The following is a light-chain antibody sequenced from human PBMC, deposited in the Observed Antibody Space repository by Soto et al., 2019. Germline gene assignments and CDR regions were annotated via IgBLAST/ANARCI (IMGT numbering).Light chain of an antibody. V-gene: IGLV7-43*01. CDR1: TGAVTSGNY. CDR2: TTN. Sequence: QTVVTQEPSLTVSPGGTVTLTCASSTGAVTSGNYPSWFQQRPGQAPRTLIYTTNSKHSWTPARFSGSLLGDKAALTLSGVQPEDEADYYCLLYYGGAQLVFGGGTQLIVL. CDR3: LLYYGGAQLV. J-gene: IGLJ3*02.